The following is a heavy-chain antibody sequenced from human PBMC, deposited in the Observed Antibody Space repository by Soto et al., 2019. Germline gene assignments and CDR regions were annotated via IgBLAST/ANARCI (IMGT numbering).Heavy chain of an antibody. D-gene: IGHD6-13*01. CDR3: AFTGGAGYSSSDSYYYYGMDV. CDR2: ISAYNGNT. Sequence: ASVKVSCKASGYTFTSYGISWVRQAPGQGLEWMGWISAYNGNTNYAQKLQGRVTMTTDTSTSTAYMELRSLRSDDTAVYYCAFTGGAGYSSSDSYYYYGMDVWGQGTTVTVSS. J-gene: IGHJ6*02. CDR1: GYTFTSYG. V-gene: IGHV1-18*01.